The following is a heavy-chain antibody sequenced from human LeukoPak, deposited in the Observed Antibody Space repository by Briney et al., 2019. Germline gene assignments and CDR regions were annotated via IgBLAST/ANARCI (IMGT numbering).Heavy chain of an antibody. V-gene: IGHV3-30*03. CDR2: ISYDGSNK. J-gene: IGHJ4*02. CDR3: ARDRWGSTSKNFDY. D-gene: IGHD2-2*01. Sequence: PGGSLRLSCAASGFTFSSYSMNWVRQAPGKGLEWVAVISYDGSNKYYADSVKGRFTISRDNSKNTLYLQMNSLRAEDTAVYYCARDRWGSTSKNFDYWGQGTLVTVSS. CDR1: GFTFSSYS.